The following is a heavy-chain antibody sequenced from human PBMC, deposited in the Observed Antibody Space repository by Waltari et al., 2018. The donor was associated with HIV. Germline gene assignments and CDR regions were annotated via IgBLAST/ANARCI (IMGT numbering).Heavy chain of an antibody. V-gene: IGHV3-30-3*01. CDR1: GFTFSSYA. J-gene: IGHJ2*01. CDR3: ARGGAARPYWYFDL. CDR2: ISYDGSNK. Sequence: QVQLVESGGGVVQPGRSLRLSCAASGFTFSSYAMHWGRQAPGKGLEWVAVISYDGSNKYYADSVKGRFTISRDNSKNTLYLQMNSLRAEDTAVYYCARGGAARPYWYFDLWGRGTLVTVSS. D-gene: IGHD6-6*01.